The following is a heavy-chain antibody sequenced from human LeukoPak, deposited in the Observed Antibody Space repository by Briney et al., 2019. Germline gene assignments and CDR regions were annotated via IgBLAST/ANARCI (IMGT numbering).Heavy chain of an antibody. J-gene: IGHJ4*02. V-gene: IGHV4-39*01. CDR1: GGSISSSSYH. CDR3: ARMDTAMVVYFDF. Sequence: SETLSLTCTVSGGSISSSSYHWGWIRQPPGKGLEWIGSIYYSGNTYYNPSLKSRVTISVDTSKNQFSLKLSSVTAADTAVYYCARMDTAMVVYFDFWGQGTLVTVSS. CDR2: IYYSGNT. D-gene: IGHD5-18*01.